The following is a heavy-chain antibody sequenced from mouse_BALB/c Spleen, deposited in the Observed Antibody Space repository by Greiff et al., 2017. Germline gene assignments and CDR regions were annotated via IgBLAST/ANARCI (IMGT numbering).Heavy chain of an antibody. CDR3: AYGYDDAMDY. Sequence: VQLQESGAELARPGASVKLSCKASGYTFTSYWMQWVKQRPGQGLEWIGAIYPGDGDTRYTQKFKGKATLTADKSSSTAYMQLSSLASEDSAVYYCAYGYDDAMDYWGQGTSVTVSS. CDR2: IYPGDGDT. V-gene: IGHV1-87*01. D-gene: IGHD2-2*01. J-gene: IGHJ4*01. CDR1: GYTFTSYW.